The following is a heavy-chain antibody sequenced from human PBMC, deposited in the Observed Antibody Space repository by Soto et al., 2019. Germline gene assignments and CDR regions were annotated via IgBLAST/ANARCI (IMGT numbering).Heavy chain of an antibody. CDR2: IYSGGST. CDR1: GFTVSSNY. J-gene: IGHJ6*02. D-gene: IGHD3-10*01. V-gene: IGHV3-53*04. CDR3: ARERYGSGSTLYYYYGMDV. Sequence: EVQLVESGGGLVQPGGSLRLSCAASGFTVSSNYMSWVRQAPGKGLEWVSVIYSGGSTYYADSVKGRFTISRHNSKNTLYLPMNSLRAEDTAVYYCARERYGSGSTLYYYYGMDVWGQGTTVTVSS.